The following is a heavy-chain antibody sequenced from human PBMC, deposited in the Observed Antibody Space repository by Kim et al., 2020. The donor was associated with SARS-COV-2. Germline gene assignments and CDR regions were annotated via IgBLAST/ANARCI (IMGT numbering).Heavy chain of an antibody. Sequence: SETLSLTCTVSGGSISSSSYYWGWIRQPPGKGLEWIGSIYYSGSTYYNPSLKSRVTISVDTSKNQFSLKLSSVTAADTAVYYCARQPTSYDILTGYGPSWFDPWGQGTLVTVSS. J-gene: IGHJ5*02. D-gene: IGHD3-9*01. CDR1: GGSISSSSYY. CDR2: IYYSGST. CDR3: ARQPTSYDILTGYGPSWFDP. V-gene: IGHV4-39*01.